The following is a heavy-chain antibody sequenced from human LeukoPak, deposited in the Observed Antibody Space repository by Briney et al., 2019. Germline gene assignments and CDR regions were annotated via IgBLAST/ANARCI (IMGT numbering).Heavy chain of an antibody. D-gene: IGHD3/OR15-3a*01. CDR2: INPSGDST. CDR1: GYTFTGYY. V-gene: IGHV1-46*01. CDR3: ARFRTGRAFDI. Sequence: GASVKVSCKASGYTFTGYYMHWVRQAPGQGLEWMGIINPSGDSTSYAQKFQGRVTMTRDTSTSTVYMDLSSLRSEDTAMYYCARFRTGRAFDIWGQGTMVTVSS. J-gene: IGHJ3*02.